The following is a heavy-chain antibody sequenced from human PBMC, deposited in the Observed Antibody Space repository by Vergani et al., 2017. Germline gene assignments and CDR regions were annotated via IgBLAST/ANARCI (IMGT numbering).Heavy chain of an antibody. CDR1: GFTFDDYA. V-gene: IGHV3-9*01. CDR2: ISWNSGSI. CDR3: AKGLGWELAYFKH. J-gene: IGHJ1*01. D-gene: IGHD1-26*01. Sequence: EVQLVESGGGLVQPGRSLRLSCAASGFTFDDYAMHWVRQAPGKGLEWVSGISWNSGSIGYADSVKGRFTISRDNAKNSLYLQMNSLRAEDTALYYCAKGLGWELAYFKHWGQGTLVTVSS.